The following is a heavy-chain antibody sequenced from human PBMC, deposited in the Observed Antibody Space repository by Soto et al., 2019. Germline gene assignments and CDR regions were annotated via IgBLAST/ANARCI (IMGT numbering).Heavy chain of an antibody. CDR1: GFTFSSYW. Sequence: GGSLRLSCAASGFTFSSYWMSWVRQAPGKGLEWVANIKQDGSEKYYVDSVKGRFTISRDNAKNSLYLQMNSLRAEDTAVYYFARDRPYDFWSDAFDIWGQGTMVTVSS. V-gene: IGHV3-7*03. CDR2: IKQDGSEK. D-gene: IGHD3-3*01. CDR3: ARDRPYDFWSDAFDI. J-gene: IGHJ3*02.